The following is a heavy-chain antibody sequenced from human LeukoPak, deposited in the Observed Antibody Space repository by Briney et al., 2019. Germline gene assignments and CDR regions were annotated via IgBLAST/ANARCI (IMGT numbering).Heavy chain of an antibody. CDR3: ARAGNHYYYDMDV. CDR1: GFTFSSYE. Sequence: PGGSLRLSCAASGFTFSSYEMNWVRQAPGKGLEWVSYISSSGSTIYYADSVKGRFTISRDNAKNSLYLQMNSLRAEDTAVYYCARAGNHYYYDMDVWGQGTTVTVSS. V-gene: IGHV3-48*03. CDR2: ISSSGSTI. J-gene: IGHJ6*02. D-gene: IGHD1-14*01.